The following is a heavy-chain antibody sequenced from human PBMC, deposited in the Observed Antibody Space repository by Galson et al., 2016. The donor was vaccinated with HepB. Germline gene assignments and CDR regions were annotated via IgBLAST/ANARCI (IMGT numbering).Heavy chain of an antibody. V-gene: IGHV4-39*07. D-gene: IGHD4-23*01. CDR1: GGSISSFFYY. J-gene: IGHJ4*02. CDR3: AVDYGGNSAFDS. CDR2: IYYSGTT. Sequence: ETLSLTCSVSGGSISSFFYYWGWIRQPPGKGLDWIGSIYYSGTTYYNPSLERRVTMSVDTSKNQFSLRLNSVTAADTAVYYCAVDYGGNSAFDSWGQGTLATVSS.